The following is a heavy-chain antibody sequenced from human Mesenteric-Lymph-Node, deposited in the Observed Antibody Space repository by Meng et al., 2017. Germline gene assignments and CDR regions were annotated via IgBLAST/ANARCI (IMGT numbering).Heavy chain of an antibody. Sequence: ASVKVSCKASGYTFTSYYMHWVRQAPGQGLEWMGRINPNSGGTNYAQKFQGRVTMTRDTSISTAYMELSRLRSDDTAVYYCARGSGWSYYYYGMDVWGQGTTVTVSS. J-gene: IGHJ6*02. D-gene: IGHD6-19*01. CDR2: INPNSGGT. V-gene: IGHV1-2*06. CDR1: GYTFTSYY. CDR3: ARGSGWSYYYYGMDV.